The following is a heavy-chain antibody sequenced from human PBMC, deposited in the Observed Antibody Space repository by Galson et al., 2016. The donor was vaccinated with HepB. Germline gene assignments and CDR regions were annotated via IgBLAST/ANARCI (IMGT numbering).Heavy chain of an antibody. D-gene: IGHD4-17*01. CDR3: ARQNNYGDYGRVVFYYYYGMDV. CDR2: IHYSGSTF. V-gene: IGHV4-39*01. Sequence: SETLSLTCTVSGGSISSSSYYWGWIRQPPGKGLEWIGNIHYSGSTFYYNPSLKSRVTISVDTSKNQFSLKLSSVTAADTAVYYCARQNNYGDYGRVVFYYYYGMDVWGQGTTVTVSS. CDR1: GGSISSSSYY. J-gene: IGHJ6*02.